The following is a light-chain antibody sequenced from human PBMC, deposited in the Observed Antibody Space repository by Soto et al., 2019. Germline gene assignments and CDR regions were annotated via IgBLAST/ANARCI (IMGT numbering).Light chain of an antibody. CDR3: QQSYRTEVT. Sequence: DIQMTQSPSSLSASVGDRVTITCRASQSISSYLNWYQQKPGKAPKLLIYAASSLQSGVPSRFSGSGSGTDFTLTISRLQSEDFATYYWQQSYRTEVTFGGGTKVEIK. CDR1: QSISSY. CDR2: AAS. J-gene: IGKJ4*02. V-gene: IGKV1-39*01.